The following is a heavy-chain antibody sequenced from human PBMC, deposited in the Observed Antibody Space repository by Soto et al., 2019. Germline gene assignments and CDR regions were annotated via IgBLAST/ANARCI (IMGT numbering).Heavy chain of an antibody. D-gene: IGHD1-26*01. CDR2: SIPIFGTA. J-gene: IGHJ4*02. CDR3: ARGGLKWEGGVFDF. V-gene: IGHV1-69*13. Sequence: SVKVSCKASGGTFNNYPITWVRQAPGEGLEWMGGSIPIFGTANYAQKFQGRVTISVDESTSTAYMELSSLRSEDTAVYYCARGGLKWEGGVFDFWGQGTLVTVSS. CDR1: GGTFNNYP.